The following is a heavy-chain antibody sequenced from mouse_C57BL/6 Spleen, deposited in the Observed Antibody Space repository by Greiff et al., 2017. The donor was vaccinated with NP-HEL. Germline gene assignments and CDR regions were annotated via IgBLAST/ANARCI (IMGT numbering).Heavy chain of an antibody. Sequence: EVQLQQSVAELVRPGASVKLSCTASGFNIKNTYMHWVKQRPEQGLEWIGRIGPANGNTKYAPKFQGQVTITTDTSANTAYLQLSSLTAADTAIYCCARPSPYDYVGSGGRWYFDVWVTGTTVTVSS. CDR3: ARPSPYDYVGSGGRWYFDV. CDR2: IGPANGNT. V-gene: IGHV14-3*01. D-gene: IGHD2-4*01. J-gene: IGHJ1*03. CDR1: GFNIKNTY.